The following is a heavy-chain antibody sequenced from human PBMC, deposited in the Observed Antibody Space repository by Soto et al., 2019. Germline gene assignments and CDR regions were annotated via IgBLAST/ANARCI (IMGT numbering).Heavy chain of an antibody. CDR1: GGSINTFY. Sequence: SETLSLTCTVSGGSINTFYWSWVRQPAGKGLEWIGRIFSSGSTSFNPSLESRVAMSVDTSKNYFSLNLSSVTAADMAVYYCAREGSYSAYNFAHGIQLWSFDFWGQGALVTVS. CDR3: AREGSYSAYNFAHGIQLWSFDF. V-gene: IGHV4-4*07. D-gene: IGHD5-12*01. CDR2: IFSSGST. J-gene: IGHJ4*02.